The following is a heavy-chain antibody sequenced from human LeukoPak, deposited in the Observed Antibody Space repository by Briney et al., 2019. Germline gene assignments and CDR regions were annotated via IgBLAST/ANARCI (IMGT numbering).Heavy chain of an antibody. CDR3: AKPKTRPYSSSWYALDY. V-gene: IGHV3-30*18. Sequence: GRSLRLSCAASGFTFSSYGMHWVRQAPGKGLEWVAVISYGGSNKYYADSVKGRFTISRDNSKNTLYLQMNSLRAEDTAVYYCAKPKTRPYSSSWYALDYWGQGTLVTVSS. CDR1: GFTFSSYG. J-gene: IGHJ4*02. D-gene: IGHD6-13*01. CDR2: ISYGGSNK.